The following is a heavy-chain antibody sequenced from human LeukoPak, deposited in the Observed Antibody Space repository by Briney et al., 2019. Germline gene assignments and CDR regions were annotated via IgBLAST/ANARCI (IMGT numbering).Heavy chain of an antibody. J-gene: IGHJ5*02. V-gene: IGHV1-8*01. CDR3: ARGYEDGAEKILRYFDWDDKRDIRGGNWFDP. CDR2: MNPNSGNT. CDR1: GYTFTSYD. Sequence: ASVKVSCKASGYTFTSYDINWVRQATGQGLEWMGWMNPNSGNTGYAQKFQGRVTMTRNTSISTAYMELSSLRSEDTAVYYCARGYEDGAEKILRYFDWDDKRDIRGGNWFDPWGQGTLVTVSS. D-gene: IGHD3-9*01.